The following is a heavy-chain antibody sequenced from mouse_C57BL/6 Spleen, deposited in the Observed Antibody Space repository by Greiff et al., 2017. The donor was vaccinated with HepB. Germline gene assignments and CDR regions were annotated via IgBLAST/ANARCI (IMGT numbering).Heavy chain of an antibody. Sequence: QVQLQQSGPELVKPGASVKISCKASGYAFSSSWMNWVKQRPGKGLEWIGRIYPGDGDTNYNGKFKGKATLTADKSSSTAYMQLSSLTSEDSAVYFCVGGLMDYYGSSYVDWYFDVWGTGTTVTVSS. J-gene: IGHJ1*03. CDR1: GYAFSSSW. CDR2: IYPGDGDT. D-gene: IGHD1-1*01. CDR3: VGGLMDYYGSSYVDWYFDV. V-gene: IGHV1-82*01.